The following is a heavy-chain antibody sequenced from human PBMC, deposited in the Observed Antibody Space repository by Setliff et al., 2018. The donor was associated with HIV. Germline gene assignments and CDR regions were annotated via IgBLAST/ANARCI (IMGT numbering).Heavy chain of an antibody. J-gene: IGHJ4*02. CDR2: IKGDGSET. CDR1: GYTFSSYW. Sequence: WASVKVSCAASGYTFSSYWMSWVRQAPGKRPEWVANIKGDGSETYYVDSVKGRFTIPRDNAKNSLYLQMNSLTVEDTGVYYCARLYDRYDDSGYYHPVQALSYWGQGAQVTVSS. V-gene: IGHV3-7*01. D-gene: IGHD3-3*01. CDR3: ARLYDRYDDSGYYHPVQALSY.